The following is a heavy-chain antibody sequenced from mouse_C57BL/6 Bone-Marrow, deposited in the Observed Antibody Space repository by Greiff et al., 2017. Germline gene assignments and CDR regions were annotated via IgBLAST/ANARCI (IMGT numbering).Heavy chain of an antibody. CDR1: GFTFSSYA. V-gene: IGHV5-4*03. D-gene: IGHD2-4*01. J-gene: IGHJ3*01. CDR3: ARALFYYDYYEWFAY. CDR2: ISDGGSYT. Sequence: EVMLVESGGGLVKPGGSLKLSCAASGFTFSSYAMSWVRPTPEKRLEWVATISDGGSYTYYPDNVKGRFTISRDNAKNNLYLQMGHLKSEDTAMYYGARALFYYDYYEWFAYWGQGTLVTVSA.